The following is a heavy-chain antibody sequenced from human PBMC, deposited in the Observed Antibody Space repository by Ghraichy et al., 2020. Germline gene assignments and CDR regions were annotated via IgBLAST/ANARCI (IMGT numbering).Heavy chain of an antibody. Sequence: GGSLRLSCAASGFTFSSYGMHWVRQAPGKGLEWVAVIWYDGSNKYYADSVKGRFTISRDNSKNTLYLQMNSLRAEDTAVYYCASQYCSGGSCYGYYYGMDVWGQGTTVTVSS. CDR2: IWYDGSNK. J-gene: IGHJ6*02. V-gene: IGHV3-33*01. D-gene: IGHD2-15*01. CDR1: GFTFSSYG. CDR3: ASQYCSGGSCYGYYYGMDV.